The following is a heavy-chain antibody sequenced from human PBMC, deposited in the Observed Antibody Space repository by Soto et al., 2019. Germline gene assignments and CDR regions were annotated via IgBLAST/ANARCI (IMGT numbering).Heavy chain of an antibody. J-gene: IGHJ4*02. V-gene: IGHV2-5*02. Sequence: SGPTLVNPTQTLTLTCTFSGFSLRTSGVGVGWIRQPPGKALEWLALIYWDDDKRYSPSLKSRLTITKDTSKNLVVLIMTNMDPVDTATYYCARDRSGYYGFDYWALGALVTVSS. CDR1: GFSLRTSGVG. CDR3: ARDRSGYYGFDY. D-gene: IGHD3-22*01. CDR2: IYWDDDK.